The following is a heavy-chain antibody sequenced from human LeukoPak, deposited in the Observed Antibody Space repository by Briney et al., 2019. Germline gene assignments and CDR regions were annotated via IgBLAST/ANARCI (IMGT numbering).Heavy chain of an antibody. CDR3: ASDYSVH. D-gene: IGHD2-15*01. J-gene: IGHJ4*02. V-gene: IGHV1-24*01. CDR1: GYSLIEMS. Sequence: ASVKVSCKVSGYSLIEMSIHWVRLAPGKGLEWVANFDREDGERTYAQKFQGRASMTEDTSTDTTYLEMSSLTSDDTAIYYCASDYSVHWGQGTLVTVSA. CDR2: FDREDGER.